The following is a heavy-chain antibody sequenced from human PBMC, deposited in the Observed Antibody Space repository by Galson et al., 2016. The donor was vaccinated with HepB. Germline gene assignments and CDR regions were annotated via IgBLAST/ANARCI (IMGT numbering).Heavy chain of an antibody. D-gene: IGHD3-22*01. CDR1: GFTFSSYN. Sequence: SLRLSCAASGFTFSSYNMNFVRQAPGEGLEWVSYISSSSSTIYYADSVKGRSTISRDNAKNSLYLQMNSLRDEDTAVYYCARSPTFYYDRSGYYFDYWGQGTLVTVSS. CDR3: ARSPTFYYDRSGYYFDY. V-gene: IGHV3-48*02. CDR2: ISSSSSTI. J-gene: IGHJ4*02.